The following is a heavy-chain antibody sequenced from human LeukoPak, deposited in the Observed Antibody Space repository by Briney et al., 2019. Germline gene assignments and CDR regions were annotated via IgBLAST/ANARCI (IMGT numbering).Heavy chain of an antibody. CDR1: GFTFSSYA. J-gene: IGHJ4*02. V-gene: IGHV3-30*04. CDR2: ISYDGSNK. CDR3: ARSVVVTAPPGC. Sequence: GGSLRLSCAASGFTFSSYAMHWVRQAPGKGLEWVAVISYDGSNKYYADSVKGRFTISRDNSKNTLYLQMNSLRAEDTAVYYCARSVVVTAPPGCWGQGTLVTVSS. D-gene: IGHD2-21*02.